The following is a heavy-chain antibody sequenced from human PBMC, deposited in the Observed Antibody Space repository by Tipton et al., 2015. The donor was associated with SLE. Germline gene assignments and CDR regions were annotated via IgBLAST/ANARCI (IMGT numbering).Heavy chain of an antibody. D-gene: IGHD6-6*01. CDR1: GGTSSSYA. CDR3: TRGDIATRRFDY. V-gene: IGHV1-69*06. CDR2: VIPFSGAA. Sequence: QLVQSGAEVKKPASSVKVSCKGSGGTSSSYAINWVRQAPGQGLEWMGGVIPFSGAANSAQKFKGRVTITADRSTSSAYMELSSLRSEDTAVYYCTRGDIATRRFDYWGQGTLVTVSS. J-gene: IGHJ4*02.